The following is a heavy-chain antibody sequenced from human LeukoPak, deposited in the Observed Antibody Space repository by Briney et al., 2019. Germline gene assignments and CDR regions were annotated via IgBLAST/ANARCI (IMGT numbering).Heavy chain of an antibody. D-gene: IGHD6-13*01. CDR3: ASLHHSSSWFYDAFDI. CDR2: IYYSGST. V-gene: IGHV4-59*01. Sequence: SETLSLTCTVSGGSISSYYWSWIRQPPGKGLEWIGYIYYSGSTNYNPSLKSRVTISVDTSKNQFSLKLSSVTAADTAVYYCASLHHSSSWFYDAFDIWGQGTMVTVSS. J-gene: IGHJ3*02. CDR1: GGSISSYY.